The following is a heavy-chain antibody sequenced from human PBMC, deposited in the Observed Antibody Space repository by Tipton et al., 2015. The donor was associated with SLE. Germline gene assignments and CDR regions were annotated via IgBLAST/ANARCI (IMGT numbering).Heavy chain of an antibody. V-gene: IGHV3-30*04. CDR3: ARETIFDGGY. CDR2: ISYDGSNE. J-gene: IGHJ4*02. D-gene: IGHD3-3*01. CDR1: GFSFRTYS. Sequence: AVSGFSFRTYSMHWVRQAPGKGLEWVAVISYDGSNENYADSVKGRFTISRDNLKNTLYLQMHSLRVEDTAVYYCARETIFDGGYWGQGTLVTVSS.